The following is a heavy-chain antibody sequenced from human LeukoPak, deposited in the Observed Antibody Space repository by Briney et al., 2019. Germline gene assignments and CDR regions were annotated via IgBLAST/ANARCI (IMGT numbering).Heavy chain of an antibody. CDR1: GYTFSTYG. V-gene: IGHV1-18*01. J-gene: IGHJ4*02. Sequence: ASVKVSCKASGYTFSTYGISWGRPAPGQGPGWMGWIYTDTGSTYYAQKFQGRVTLTRDTSTSTAYMELRSLTSDDTAIYYCARKILAVHSYNYWGQGTLVTVSS. CDR2: IYTDTGST. D-gene: IGHD2-8*02. CDR3: ARKILAVHSYNY.